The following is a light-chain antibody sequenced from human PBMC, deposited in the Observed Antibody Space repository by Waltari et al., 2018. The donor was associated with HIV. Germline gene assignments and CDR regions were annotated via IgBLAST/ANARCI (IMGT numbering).Light chain of an antibody. J-gene: IGLJ3*02. Sequence: QSVLTQPPSASGTPGQRVTISCSGSRHNIGINTVNWYRQVPGTAPHRLIYSTNLRSPGVPDRFSGSKSDTSASLAISGLQSEDEADYYCAVWDATLGGWVFGGGTKVTVL. CDR1: RHNIGINT. V-gene: IGLV1-44*01. CDR2: STN. CDR3: AVWDATLGGWV.